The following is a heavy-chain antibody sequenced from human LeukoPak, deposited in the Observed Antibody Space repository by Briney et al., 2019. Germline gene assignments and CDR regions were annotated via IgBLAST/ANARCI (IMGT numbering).Heavy chain of an antibody. CDR3: AKGDFDCSSTSCETPFDY. CDR2: ISGSGGST. Sequence: PGGSLRLSCAASGFTFSSYAMSWVRQAPGKGLEWVSAISGSGGSTYYADSVKGRFTISRDNSKNTLYLQMNSLRAEDTAVYYCAKGDFDCSSTSCETPFDYWGQGTLVTVSS. J-gene: IGHJ4*02. D-gene: IGHD2-2*01. V-gene: IGHV3-23*01. CDR1: GFTFSSYA.